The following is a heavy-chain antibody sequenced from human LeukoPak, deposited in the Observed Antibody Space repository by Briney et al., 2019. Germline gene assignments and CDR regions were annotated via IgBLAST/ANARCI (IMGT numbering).Heavy chain of an antibody. CDR2: IYTSGST. D-gene: IGHD6-13*01. CDR1: GGSISSYY. Sequence: PSETLSLTCTVSGGSISSYYWSWIRQPAGKGLEWIGRIYTSGSTNYNPSLKSRVTISVDTSKNQFSLKLSSVTAADTAVYYCARDSRGQYSSSWYYFDYWGQGTLVTVSS. V-gene: IGHV4-4*07. J-gene: IGHJ4*02. CDR3: ARDSRGQYSSSWYYFDY.